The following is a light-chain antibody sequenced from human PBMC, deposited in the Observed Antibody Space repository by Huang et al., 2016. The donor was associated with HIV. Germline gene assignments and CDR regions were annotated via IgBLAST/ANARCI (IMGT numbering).Light chain of an antibody. CDR2: AAS. J-gene: IGKJ3*01. CDR3: QQSYSIPQT. Sequence: DIQMTQSPSSLSASVGDRITIACRASQSISTYLNWYQQKPGKAPNLLIYAASTLQSGVSSRFSGSGSGTDFTLTINSLQPEDFATYFCQQSYSIPQTFGPGTKVDI. CDR1: QSISTY. V-gene: IGKV1-39*01.